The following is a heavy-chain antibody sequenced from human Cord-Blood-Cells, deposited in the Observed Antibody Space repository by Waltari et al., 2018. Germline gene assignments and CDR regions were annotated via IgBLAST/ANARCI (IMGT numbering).Heavy chain of an antibody. CDR3: ARASIPPPHFDY. CDR2: INPTSGGT. Sequence: QVQLVQSGAEVKKPGASVKVSCKASGYTFTGYYMHWVRQAPGQGLGWMGWINPTSGGTNYAQKCQGLVTMARDTSSSTAYMGLGRLRADDTAVYYWARASIPPPHFDYWGQGTLVTVSS. J-gene: IGHJ4*02. D-gene: IGHD2-2*02. CDR1: GYTFTGYY. V-gene: IGHV1-2*04.